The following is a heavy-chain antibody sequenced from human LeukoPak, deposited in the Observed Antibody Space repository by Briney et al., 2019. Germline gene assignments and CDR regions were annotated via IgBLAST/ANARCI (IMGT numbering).Heavy chain of an antibody. D-gene: IGHD3-10*01. CDR1: GGSFSGYY. CDR2: INHSGST. Sequence: SETLSLTCAVYGGSFSGYYWSWIRQPPGKGLEWIGEINHSGSTNYNPSLKSRVTISVDTSKNQFSLKLRSVTAADTAVYYCASFYYYGSGSPHFDAFDIWGQGTMVTVSS. CDR3: ASFYYYGSGSPHFDAFDI. J-gene: IGHJ3*02. V-gene: IGHV4-34*01.